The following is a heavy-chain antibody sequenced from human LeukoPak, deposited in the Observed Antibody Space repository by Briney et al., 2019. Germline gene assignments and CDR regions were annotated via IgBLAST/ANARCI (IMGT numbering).Heavy chain of an antibody. J-gene: IGHJ4*02. Sequence: SETLSLTCTVSGGSISSSSYYWGWIRQPPGKGLEWIGSIYYSGSTYYNPSLKSRVTISVDTSKNQFSLKLSSVTAADTAVYYCARARCYGSGSCLGFDYWGQGTLVTVSS. CDR3: ARARCYGSGSCLGFDY. CDR1: GGSISSSSYY. D-gene: IGHD3-10*01. V-gene: IGHV4-39*07. CDR2: IYYSGST.